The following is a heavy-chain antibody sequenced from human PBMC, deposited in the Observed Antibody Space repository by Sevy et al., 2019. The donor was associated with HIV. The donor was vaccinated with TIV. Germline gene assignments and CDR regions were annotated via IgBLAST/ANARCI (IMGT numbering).Heavy chain of an antibody. V-gene: IGHV3-30*04. CDR2: ISYDGSNK. J-gene: IGHJ4*02. CDR1: GFTFSSYA. Sequence: GGSLRLSCAASGFTFSSYAMHWVRQAPGKGLEWVAVISYDGSNKYYADSVKGRFTISRDNSKNTLYLQMNSLRAEDTAGDYCAGEQQLEVDYWGQGTLVTVSS. CDR3: AGEQQLEVDY. D-gene: IGHD6-13*01.